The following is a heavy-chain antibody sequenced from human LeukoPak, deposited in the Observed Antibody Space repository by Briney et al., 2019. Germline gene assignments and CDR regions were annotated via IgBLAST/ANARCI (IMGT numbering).Heavy chain of an antibody. CDR3: ARVSRFLEWYLFDY. CDR2: IIPIFGTA. CDR1: GGTFISYA. V-gene: IGHV1-69*05. D-gene: IGHD3-3*01. J-gene: IGHJ4*02. Sequence: GASVKVSCKASGGTFISYAISWVRQAPGQGLEWMGRIIPIFGTANYAQKFQGRVTITTDESTSTAYMELSNLRSEDTAVYYCARVSRFLEWYLFDYWGQGTLVTVSS.